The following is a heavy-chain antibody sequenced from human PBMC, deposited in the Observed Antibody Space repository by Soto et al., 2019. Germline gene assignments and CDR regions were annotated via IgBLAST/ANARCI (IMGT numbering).Heavy chain of an antibody. CDR2: ISGNGGYT. CDR3: AKDSNTIVVPGGWFDA. D-gene: IGHD3-22*01. Sequence: GGSLRLSCAASGFTFNNYAMNWVRQAPGKGLEWVSIISGNGGYTFYADSVKGRFTISRDNSKNTLFLQMNSLRAEDTAIYYCAKDSNTIVVPGGWFDAWGQGTLVTVSS. J-gene: IGHJ5*02. CDR1: GFTFNNYA. V-gene: IGHV3-23*01.